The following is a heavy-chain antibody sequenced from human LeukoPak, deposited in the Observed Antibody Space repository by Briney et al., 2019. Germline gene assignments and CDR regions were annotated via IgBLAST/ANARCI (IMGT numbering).Heavy chain of an antibody. CDR1: GLNIITYW. J-gene: IGHJ4*02. D-gene: IGHD3-10*01. V-gene: IGHV3-15*01. Sequence: GGSLRLSCVASGLNIITYWMSWVRQAPGKGLEWVGRIKSKTDGGTTDYAAPVKGRFTISRDDSKNTLYLQMNSLKTEDTAVYYCTTGWFGEGIYFDYWGQGTLVTVSS. CDR2: IKSKTDGGTT. CDR3: TTGWFGEGIYFDY.